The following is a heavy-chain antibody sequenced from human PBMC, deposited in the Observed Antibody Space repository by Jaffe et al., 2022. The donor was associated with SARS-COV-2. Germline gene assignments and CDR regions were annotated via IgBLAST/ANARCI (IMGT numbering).Heavy chain of an antibody. D-gene: IGHD3-22*01. CDR1: GGSIRSYF. V-gene: IGHV4-59*01. J-gene: IGHJ6*02. Sequence: QVQLQESGPGLVKPSETLSLTCTVSGGSIRSYFWTWIRQPPGKGLEWIGYAYESGSATYNPSLKSRVTMSVDTSENQFSLKLSSVTAADTAVYYCARDGTYYYDSSGYYRGAMDVWGQGTTVTVSS. CDR2: AYESGSA. CDR3: ARDGTYYYDSSGYYRGAMDV.